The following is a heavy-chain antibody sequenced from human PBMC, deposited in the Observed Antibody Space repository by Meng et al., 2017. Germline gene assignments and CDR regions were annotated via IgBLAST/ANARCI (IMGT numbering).Heavy chain of an antibody. J-gene: IGHJ6*02. CDR1: GFTYSSYS. V-gene: IGHV3-21*01. Sequence: ETLSLTCAASGFTYSSYSMNWVRQAPGKGLEWVSSISSSSSYIYYADSVKGRFTISRDNSKNTLYLQMNSLRAEDTAVYYCARDADYADYYGMDVWGQGTTVTVSS. CDR2: ISSSSSYI. CDR3: ARDADYADYYGMDV. D-gene: IGHD4-17*01.